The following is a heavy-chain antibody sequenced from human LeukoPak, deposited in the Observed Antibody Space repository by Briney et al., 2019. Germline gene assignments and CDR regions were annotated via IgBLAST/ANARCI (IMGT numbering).Heavy chain of an antibody. V-gene: IGHV1-2*02. D-gene: IGHD5-18*01. CDR2: INPNSGGT. CDR3: ARDLTPSGYSYGYYYYYYMDV. Sequence: ASVKVSCKASGYTFTGYYMHWVRQAPGQGLEWMGWINPNSGGTNYAQKFQGRVTMTRDTSISTAYMELSRLRSDDTAVYYCARDLTPSGYSYGYYYYYYMDVWGKGTTVTVSS. CDR1: GYTFTGYY. J-gene: IGHJ6*03.